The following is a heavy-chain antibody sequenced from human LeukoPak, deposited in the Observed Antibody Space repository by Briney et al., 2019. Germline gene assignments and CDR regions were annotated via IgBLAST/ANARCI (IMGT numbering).Heavy chain of an antibody. CDR2: INSDGSWT. CDR3: AKENLVIGGATTLFDY. D-gene: IGHD1-26*01. V-gene: IGHV3-74*01. Sequence: HGGSLILSCAASGNYWMHWVRQAPGKGLVWVSHINSDGSWTSYADSVKGRFTISRDNSKNTLYLQMNSLRAEDTAVYYWAKENLVIGGATTLFDYGGQEPLAPV. J-gene: IGHJ4*02. CDR1: GNYW.